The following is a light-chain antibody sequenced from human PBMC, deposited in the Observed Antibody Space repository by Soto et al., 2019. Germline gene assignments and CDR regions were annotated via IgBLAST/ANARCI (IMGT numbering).Light chain of an antibody. Sequence: EIVLTQSPGTLSLSPGERATLSCRASQSVTNSHLAWYQQTPGQAPRLLIYGASSRVTGIPDRFSGSGSGTDFTLTISTLEPEDFALYYCQEYVSSTGTFGQGTKVEIK. CDR3: QEYVSSTGT. J-gene: IGKJ1*01. V-gene: IGKV3-20*01. CDR1: QSVTNSH. CDR2: GAS.